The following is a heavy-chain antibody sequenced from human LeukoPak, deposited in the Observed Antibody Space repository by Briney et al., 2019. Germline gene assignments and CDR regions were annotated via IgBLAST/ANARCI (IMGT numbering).Heavy chain of an antibody. J-gene: IGHJ5*02. CDR1: GFTFSSFT. V-gene: IGHV3-23*01. D-gene: IGHD1-1*01. CDR3: VKHSGGVYGNSDL. Sequence: GGSLRLSCATSGFTFSSFTMNWVRQAPGKGLEWVSTISDGSRDTHYAGSVKGRFTISKDSSKTSLQMSSLRAEDTAIYFCVKHSGGVYGNSDLWGQGTLVTVSS. CDR2: ISDGSRDT.